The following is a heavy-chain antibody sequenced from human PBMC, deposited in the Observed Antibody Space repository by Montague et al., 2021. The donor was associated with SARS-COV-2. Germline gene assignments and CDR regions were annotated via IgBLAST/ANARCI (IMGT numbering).Heavy chain of an antibody. Sequence: SLRLSCAASGFSFNNFGIHWVRQAPDKGLEWVAVISYEGSKKNFADSVKGRFVISRDSSQNTVYLQMNSLRVEDTAMYYCVKASQFLWLGQLARDAFDLWGQGTLVSVSS. CDR1: GFSFNNFG. D-gene: IGHD6-6*01. V-gene: IGHV3-30*18. J-gene: IGHJ3*01. CDR3: VKASQFLWLGQLARDAFDL. CDR2: ISYEGSKK.